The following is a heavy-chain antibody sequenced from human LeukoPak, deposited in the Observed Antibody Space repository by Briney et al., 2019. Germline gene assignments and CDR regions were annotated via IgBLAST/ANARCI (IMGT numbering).Heavy chain of an antibody. V-gene: IGHV1-18*04. D-gene: IGHD2-15*01. J-gene: IGHJ4*02. CDR3: TREDCNAGTCYFSVD. CDR1: GYTFTGYY. CDR2: INPFNGDT. Sequence: ASVKVSCKASGYTFTGYYMHWVRQAPGQGLEWMGWINPFNGDTKYPQKFQGRVTMTTDTSTSTAYMEIRSLRFDDTAVYYCTREDCNAGTCYFSVDWGQGTLVTVSS.